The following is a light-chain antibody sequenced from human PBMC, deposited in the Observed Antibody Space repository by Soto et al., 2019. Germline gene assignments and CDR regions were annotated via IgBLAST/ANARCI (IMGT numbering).Light chain of an antibody. CDR3: QHYNSWPGA. Sequence: EIVMTQSPATLSVSPGERATLSCRASQSVSSNLAWYQQKSGQAPRLLIYGASTRATGIPARFSGSGSGTEFTLTISSLQSEDFAVSYCQHYNSWPGAFGPGTKVDIK. V-gene: IGKV3D-15*01. CDR1: QSVSSN. CDR2: GAS. J-gene: IGKJ3*01.